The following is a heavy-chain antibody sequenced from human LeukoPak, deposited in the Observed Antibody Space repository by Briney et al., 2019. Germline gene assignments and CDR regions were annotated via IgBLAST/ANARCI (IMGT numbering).Heavy chain of an antibody. D-gene: IGHD3-22*01. Sequence: ASVKVSCKASGYTFSSCAINWVRQAPGQGLEYMGWIDTNTGSPTFAQGFTGRYVFSLDTSVSTAYLQISSLKAEDTAVYYCAIHLSDSSGYFFYWGQGALVTVSS. CDR3: AIHLSDSSGYFFY. V-gene: IGHV7-4-1*02. J-gene: IGHJ4*02. CDR1: GYTFSSCA. CDR2: IDTNTGSP.